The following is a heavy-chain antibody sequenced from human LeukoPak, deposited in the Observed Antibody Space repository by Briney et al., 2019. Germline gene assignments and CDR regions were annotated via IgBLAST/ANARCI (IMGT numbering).Heavy chain of an antibody. CDR2: IIPILGIA. CDR1: GGTFSSYA. Sequence: ASVKVSCKASGGTFSSYAISWVRQAPGQGLEWMGRIIPILGIANYAQKLQGRVTITADKSTSTAYMELSSLRSEDTAVYYCAIASSPFTVPPFYYYYGMDVWGQGTTVTVSS. V-gene: IGHV1-69*04. J-gene: IGHJ6*02. CDR3: AIASSPFTVPPFYYYYGMDV. D-gene: IGHD4-17*01.